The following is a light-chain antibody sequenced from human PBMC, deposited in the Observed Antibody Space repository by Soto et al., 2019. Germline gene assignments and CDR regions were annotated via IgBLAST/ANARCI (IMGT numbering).Light chain of an antibody. CDR2: DDH. Sequence: QSALTQFASVSGSPGQSITISCTGISSDAGNYNRVSWYRQNPGKAPKLMIYDDHKRPSGISDRFSGSKSGDTASLTISGLQAEDEADYYCCSYAGITTFYVFGSGTKLTVL. CDR3: CSYAGITTFYV. CDR1: SSDAGNYNR. J-gene: IGLJ1*01. V-gene: IGLV2-23*01.